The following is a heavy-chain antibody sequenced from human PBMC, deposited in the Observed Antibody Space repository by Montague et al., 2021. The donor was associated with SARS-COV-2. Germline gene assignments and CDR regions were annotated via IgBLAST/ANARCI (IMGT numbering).Heavy chain of an antibody. CDR2: IYYSGRT. V-gene: IGHV4-59*01. D-gene: IGHD3-22*01. Sequence: SETLSLTCTVSGGSISSYHWNWIRQPPGKGLEWIGYIYYSGRTNYNPSLKSRVTISVDTSKNQFSLKLSSVTAADTAVYYCARGGGSGYRYYFDYWGQGSLVTVSS. CDR3: ARGGGSGYRYYFDY. CDR1: GGSISSYH. J-gene: IGHJ4*02.